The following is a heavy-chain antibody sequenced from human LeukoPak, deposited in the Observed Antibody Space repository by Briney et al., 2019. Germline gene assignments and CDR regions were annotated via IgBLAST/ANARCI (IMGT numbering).Heavy chain of an antibody. CDR3: ARNLLHSLDY. J-gene: IGHJ4*02. Sequence: SETLSLTCAVYGGSFSGYYWSWIRQPPGKGLEWIGEINHSGSTNYNPSLKSRVTISVDTSKNQFSLKLSSVTAADTAVYYCARNLLHSLDYWGQGTLVTVSS. V-gene: IGHV4-34*01. D-gene: IGHD2-15*01. CDR2: INHSGST. CDR1: GGSFSGYY.